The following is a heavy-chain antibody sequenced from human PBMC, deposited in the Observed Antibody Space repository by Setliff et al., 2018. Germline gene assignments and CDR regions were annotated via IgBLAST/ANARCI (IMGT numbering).Heavy chain of an antibody. J-gene: IGHJ4*02. D-gene: IGHD6-6*01. V-gene: IGHV4-59*01. CDR1: GASISSNY. CDR3: TSTPRGGINITTRAGAFDS. CDR2: IYYNGTT. Sequence: KTSETLSLTCSVSGASISSNYRSWIRQSPGKGLEWIGYIYYNGTTRYSPSLKSRVTISVDTSKNQFSLRLTSVTAADTAVYYCTSTPRGGINITTRAGAFDSWGQGTLVTVSS.